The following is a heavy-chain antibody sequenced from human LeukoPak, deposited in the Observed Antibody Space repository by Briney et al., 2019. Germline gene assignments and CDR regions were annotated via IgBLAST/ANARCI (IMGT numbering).Heavy chain of an antibody. CDR3: ARDYYDSSGYLYYFDY. J-gene: IGHJ4*02. CDR1: GYSISSGYY. V-gene: IGHV4-38-2*01. Sequence: SETLSLTCAVSGYSISSGYYWGWIRQPPGKGLEWIGSIYHSGSTYYNPSLKSRVTISVDTSKNQFPLKLSSVTAADTAVYYCARDYYDSSGYLYYFDYWGRGTLVTVSS. CDR2: IYHSGST. D-gene: IGHD3-22*01.